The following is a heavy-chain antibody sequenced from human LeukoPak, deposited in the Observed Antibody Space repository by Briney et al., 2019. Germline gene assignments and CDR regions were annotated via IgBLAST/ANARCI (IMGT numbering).Heavy chain of an antibody. CDR1: GYTFTSYA. CDR3: ARGPDDYGDYYYYGMDV. V-gene: IGHV1-69*13. CDR2: IIPIFGTA. D-gene: IGHD4-17*01. Sequence: GASVKVSCKASGYTFTSYAIHWVRQAPGQRLEWMGGIIPIFGTANYAQKFQGRVTITADESTSTAYMELSSLRSEDTAVYYCARGPDDYGDYYYYGMDVWGQGTTVTVSS. J-gene: IGHJ6*02.